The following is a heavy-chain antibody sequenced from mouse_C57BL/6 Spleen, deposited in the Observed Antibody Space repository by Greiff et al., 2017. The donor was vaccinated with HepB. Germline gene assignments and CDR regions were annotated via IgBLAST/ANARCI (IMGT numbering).Heavy chain of an antibody. CDR3: IGYSNYWYFDV. CDR1: GYTFTDYE. J-gene: IGHJ1*03. D-gene: IGHD2-5*01. V-gene: IGHV1-15*01. CDR2: IDPGTGGT. Sequence: VQLQQSGAELVRPGASVTLSCKASGYTFTDYEMHWVKQTPVHGLEWIGAIDPGTGGTAYNQKFKGKAILTADKSSSTAYMELRSLTSEDSAVYYCIGYSNYWYFDVWGTGTTVTVSS.